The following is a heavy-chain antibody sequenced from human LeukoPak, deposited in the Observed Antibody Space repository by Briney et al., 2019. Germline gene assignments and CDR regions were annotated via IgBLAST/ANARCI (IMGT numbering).Heavy chain of an antibody. J-gene: IGHJ6*03. V-gene: IGHV3-43*01. CDR1: GFTFDDYT. Sequence: PGGSLRLSCTASGFTFDDYTMHWVRQVPGKGLEWVSLIRWDGGRTYYADSVKGRFTISRDNSKNPLYLQMNSLRTEDSALYYCAKDGGQLLSYDYYFYMDVWGKGTTVTVSS. CDR3: AKDGGQLLSYDYYFYMDV. D-gene: IGHD2-2*01. CDR2: IRWDGGRT.